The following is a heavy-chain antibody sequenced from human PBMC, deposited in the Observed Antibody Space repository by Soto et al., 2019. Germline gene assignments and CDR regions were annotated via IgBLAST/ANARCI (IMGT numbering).Heavy chain of an antibody. CDR1: GISLSNARMG. V-gene: IGHV2-26*01. D-gene: IGHD3-10*01. CDR3: ARSYGSGSYHYTH. CDR2: IFSNDEK. J-gene: IGHJ4*02. Sequence: ESGPTLVNPTETLTLTRADSGISLSNARMGVSWIRQPPGKALEWLAHIFSNDEKSYSTSLKSRLTISKDTSKSQVVLTMTNMDPVDTATYYCARSYGSGSYHYTHWGQGTLVTVSS.